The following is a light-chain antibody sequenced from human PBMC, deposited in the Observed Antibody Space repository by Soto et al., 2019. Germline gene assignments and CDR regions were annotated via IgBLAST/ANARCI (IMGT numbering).Light chain of an antibody. CDR3: QQYTNWPCT. CDR1: QSVSSN. V-gene: IGKV3-15*01. CDR2: GAS. Sequence: EIVMTQSPGALSVSPGERAALSCRASQSVSSNLAWYQQKPGQAPRLLIYGASTRATGIPARFSASGSGTEFTLTISSLQSEDFTVYYCQQYTNWPCTFGPGTKVDIK. J-gene: IGKJ3*01.